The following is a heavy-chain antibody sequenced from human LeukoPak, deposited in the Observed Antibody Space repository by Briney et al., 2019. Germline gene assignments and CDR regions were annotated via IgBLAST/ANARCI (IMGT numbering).Heavy chain of an antibody. V-gene: IGHV3-30*02. CDR1: GFTFNTYG. Sequence: GGSLRLSCAASGFTFNTYGMHWVRQAPGKGLEWVSFIRYDGINKYYADSVKGRFTISRDNSKNTLYLQMNSLRAEDTAVYYCARDFALTMVRGSWFDPWGQGTLVTVSS. D-gene: IGHD3-10*01. CDR3: ARDFALTMVRGSWFDP. J-gene: IGHJ5*02. CDR2: IRYDGINK.